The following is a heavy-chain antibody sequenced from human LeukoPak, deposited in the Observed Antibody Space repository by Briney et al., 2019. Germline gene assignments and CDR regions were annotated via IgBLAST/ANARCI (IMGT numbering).Heavy chain of an antibody. D-gene: IGHD1-14*01. CDR1: GFTFSSYA. CDR3: AKATGYPL. V-gene: IGHV3-23*01. J-gene: IGHJ4*02. Sequence: GGSLRLSCAASGFTFSSYAMSWVRQAPGKGLEWVSTISNSDDSTYYADSVKGRFTISRDNSENTLFLRMNSLRAEDTAVYYCAKATGYPLWGQGTLVIVSS. CDR2: ISNSDDST.